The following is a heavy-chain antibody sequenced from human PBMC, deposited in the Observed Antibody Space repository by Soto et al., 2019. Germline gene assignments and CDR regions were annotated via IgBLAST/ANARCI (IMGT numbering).Heavy chain of an antibody. V-gene: IGHV2-26*01. CDR1: GFSLSNARMG. CDR2: IFSNDEK. J-gene: IGHJ6*02. Sequence: SGPTLVNPTETLTLTCTVSGFSLSNARMGVSWIRQPPGKALEWLAHIFSNDEKSYSTSLKSRLTISKDTSKSQVVLTMTNMDPVDTATYYCARGTVTTSTYYYGMDAWGQGTTVTVSS. CDR3: ARGTVTTSTYYYGMDA. D-gene: IGHD4-4*01.